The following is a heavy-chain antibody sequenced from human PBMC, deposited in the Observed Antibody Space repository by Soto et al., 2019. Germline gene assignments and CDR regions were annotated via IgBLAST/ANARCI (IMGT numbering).Heavy chain of an antibody. D-gene: IGHD2-2*01. CDR3: ARGGYCTSPTCYQYFQH. J-gene: IGHJ1*01. CDR1: GGTFSSYT. CDR2: IIPVHDIT. V-gene: IGHV1-69*02. Sequence: QVQLVQSGAVVMQPGSSVKVSCKTSGGTFSSYTISWVRQAPGQGLEWMGRIIPVHDITNYAQRFQGRVTITADTATSTAYVELTSLRSDDTVLYYCARGGYCTSPTCYQYFQHWGQGSLVTVSS.